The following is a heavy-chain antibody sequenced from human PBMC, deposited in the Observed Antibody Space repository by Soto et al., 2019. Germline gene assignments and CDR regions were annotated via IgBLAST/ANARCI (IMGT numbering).Heavy chain of an antibody. CDR3: ARMAGPWYFDL. CDR1: GGSFSGFY. Sequence: RLRETLSLTCAVPGGSFSGFYWTWIRQPPGKGLEWIGEINHSGSSNYNPPLKSRVTMSLDTSRNQFSLSLNSVTAADTAVYYCARMAGPWYFDLWGRGTLVTVSS. CDR2: INHSGSS. V-gene: IGHV4-34*01. J-gene: IGHJ2*01.